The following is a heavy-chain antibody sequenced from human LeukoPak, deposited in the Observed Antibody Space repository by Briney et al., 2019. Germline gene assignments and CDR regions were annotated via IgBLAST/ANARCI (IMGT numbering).Heavy chain of an antibody. CDR2: INPNSGGT. V-gene: IGHV1-2*02. Sequence: ASVKVSCKASGYTFTGYYMHWVRQAPGQGLEWMGWINPNSGGTNYAQKFQGRVTMTRDTSISTAYMELSRLRSDDTAMYYCARDPRHYYGSGSHDYWGQGTLVTVSS. D-gene: IGHD3-10*01. CDR3: ARDPRHYYGSGSHDY. CDR1: GYTFTGYY. J-gene: IGHJ4*02.